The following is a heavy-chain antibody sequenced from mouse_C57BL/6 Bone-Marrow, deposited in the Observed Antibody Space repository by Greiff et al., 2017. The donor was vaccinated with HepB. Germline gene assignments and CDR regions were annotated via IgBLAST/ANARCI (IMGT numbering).Heavy chain of an antibody. V-gene: IGHV1-69*01. J-gene: IGHJ1*03. Sequence: QVQLQQPGAELVMPGASVKLSCKASGYTFTSYWMHWVKQRPGQGLEWIGEIDPSDSYTNYNQKFKGKSTLTVDKSSSTAYMQLSSLTSEDSAVYYCARRPYYYGSSYWYFDVWGTGTTVTVSS. D-gene: IGHD1-1*01. CDR1: GYTFTSYW. CDR3: ARRPYYYGSSYWYFDV. CDR2: IDPSDSYT.